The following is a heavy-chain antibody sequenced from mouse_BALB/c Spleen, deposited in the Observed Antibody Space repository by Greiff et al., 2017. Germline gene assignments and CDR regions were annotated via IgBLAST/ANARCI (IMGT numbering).Heavy chain of an antibody. D-gene: IGHD1-1*01. CDR1: GFTFSSFG. CDR3: ARRGYYGEFDY. Sequence: EVQRVESGGGLVQPGGSRKLSCAASGFTFSSFGMHWVRQAPEKGLEWVAYISSGSSTIYYADTVKGRFTISRDNPKNTLFLQMTSLRSEDTAMYYCARRGYYGEFDYWGQGTTLTVSS. V-gene: IGHV5-17*02. CDR2: ISSGSSTI. J-gene: IGHJ2*01.